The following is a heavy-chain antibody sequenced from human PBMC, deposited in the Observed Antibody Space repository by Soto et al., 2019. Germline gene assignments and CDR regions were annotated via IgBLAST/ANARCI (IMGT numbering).Heavy chain of an antibody. D-gene: IGHD1-26*01. CDR2: ISGSGGST. CDR3: AKVGGSGSYYAASDY. Sequence: LRLSCAASGFTFSSYAMSRVRQAPGKGLEWVSAISGSGGSTYYADSVKGRFTISRDNSKNTLYLQMNSLRAEDTAVYYCAKVGGSGSYYAASDYWGQGTLVTVSS. J-gene: IGHJ4*02. CDR1: GFTFSSYA. V-gene: IGHV3-23*01.